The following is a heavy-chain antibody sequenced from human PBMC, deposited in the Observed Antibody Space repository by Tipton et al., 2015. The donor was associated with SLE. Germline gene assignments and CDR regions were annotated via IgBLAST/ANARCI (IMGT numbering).Heavy chain of an antibody. CDR3: ARDVTIFGVDYYYYYMDV. V-gene: IGHV4-4*08. D-gene: IGHD3-3*01. J-gene: IGHJ6*03. Sequence: TLSLTCTVSGGSISSYYWSWIRQPPGKGLEWIGYIYTSGSTNYNPSLKSRVTISVDTSKNQFSLKLSSVTAADTAVYYCARDVTIFGVDYYYYYMDVWGKGTTVTVSS. CDR2: IYTSGST. CDR1: GGSISSYY.